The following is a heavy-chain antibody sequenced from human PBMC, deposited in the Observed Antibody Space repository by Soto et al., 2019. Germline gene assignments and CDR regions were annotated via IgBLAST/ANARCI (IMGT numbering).Heavy chain of an antibody. D-gene: IGHD6-13*01. CDR1: GYTFTSYG. Sequence: GASVKVSCKASGYTFTSYGISWVRQAPGQGLEWMEWISAYNGNTNYAQKLQGRVTMTTDTSTSTAHMELRSLRSDDTAVYYCARVDIAAAGPYFDYWGQGTLVTVSS. J-gene: IGHJ4*02. V-gene: IGHV1-18*04. CDR3: ARVDIAAAGPYFDY. CDR2: ISAYNGNT.